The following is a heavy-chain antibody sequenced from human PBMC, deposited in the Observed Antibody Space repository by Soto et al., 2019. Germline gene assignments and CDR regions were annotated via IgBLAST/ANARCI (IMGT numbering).Heavy chain of an antibody. CDR2: IYYSGST. D-gene: IGHD5-12*01. CDR1: GGSISSSSSF. Sequence: SETLPLTCTVSGGSISSSSSFWGWIRQPPGKGLEWIGSIYYSGSTYYNPSLKSRVTISVDTSKNQFSLKLSSVTAADTAVYYCARREFSGYDLTWFDPWGQGTLVTVSS. CDR3: ARREFSGYDLTWFDP. V-gene: IGHV4-39*01. J-gene: IGHJ5*02.